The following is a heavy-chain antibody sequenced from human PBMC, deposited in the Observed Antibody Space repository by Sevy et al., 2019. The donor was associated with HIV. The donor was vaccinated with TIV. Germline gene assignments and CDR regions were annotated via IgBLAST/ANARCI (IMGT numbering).Heavy chain of an antibody. V-gene: IGHV1-69*13. CDR3: AREYYDVWGRTRTHHFDY. D-gene: IGHD3-3*01. CDR2: IIPIGGTA. Sequence: ASVKVSCKASGGTFSSYAISWVRQAPGQGLEWMGGIIPIGGTANYAQKFQGRVTITADESTSTAYMELSSLRSEDTAGYYCAREYYDVWGRTRTHHFDYWGQGTLVTVSS. J-gene: IGHJ4*02. CDR1: GGTFSSYA.